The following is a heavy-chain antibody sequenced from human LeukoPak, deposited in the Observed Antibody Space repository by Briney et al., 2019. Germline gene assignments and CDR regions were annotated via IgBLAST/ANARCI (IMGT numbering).Heavy chain of an antibody. D-gene: IGHD5-12*01. CDR1: GYTFTGYY. J-gene: IGHJ4*02. V-gene: IGHV1-2*02. Sequence: ASVKVSCKASGYTFTGYYMHWVRQAPGQGLEWMGWINPNSGGTNYAQKFQGRVTMTRDMSTSTVYMELSSLRSEDTAVYYCARDMHSGYDFDYWGQGTLVTVSS. CDR2: INPNSGGT. CDR3: ARDMHSGYDFDY.